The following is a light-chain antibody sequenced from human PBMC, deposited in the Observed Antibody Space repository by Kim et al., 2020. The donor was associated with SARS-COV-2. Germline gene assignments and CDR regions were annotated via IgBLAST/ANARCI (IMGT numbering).Light chain of an antibody. J-gene: IGKJ5*01. CDR2: AAS. CDR3: QQYGSSPLVT. CDR1: QSVNSRY. Sequence: PAERATLSCRASQSVNSRYFGWYQQKVGQTPRLLIYAASTRANGIPDRFSGSGSETDFTLTISRLEPEDFAVDYCQQYGSSPLVTFGQGTRLEIK. V-gene: IGKV3-20*01.